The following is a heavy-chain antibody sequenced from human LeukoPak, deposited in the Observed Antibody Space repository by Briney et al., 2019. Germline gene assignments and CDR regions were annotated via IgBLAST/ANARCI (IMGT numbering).Heavy chain of an antibody. CDR3: ARDNWNYGEDY. D-gene: IGHD1-7*01. CDR1: GGSISSYY. CDR2: IYTSRST. V-gene: IGHV4-4*07. J-gene: IGHJ4*02. Sequence: SSETLSLTCTVSGGSISSYYWSWIRQPPGKGLEWIGRIYTSRSTNYNPSLKSRVTMSVDTSKNQVSLKLISVTAADTAVYYCARDNWNYGEDYWGQGTLVTVSS.